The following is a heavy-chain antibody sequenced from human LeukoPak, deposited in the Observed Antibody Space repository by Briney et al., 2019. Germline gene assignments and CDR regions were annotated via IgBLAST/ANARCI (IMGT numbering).Heavy chain of an antibody. CDR3: ARDVGIAVAGTSLGFDY. Sequence: SGTLSLTCAVSGGSISSSNWWSWVRQPPGKGLEWIGEIYHSGSTNYNPSLKSRVTISVDKSKNQFSLKLSSVTAADTAVYYCARDVGIAVAGTSLGFDYWGQGTLVTVSS. CDR1: GGSISSSNW. J-gene: IGHJ4*02. CDR2: IYHSGST. V-gene: IGHV4-4*02. D-gene: IGHD6-19*01.